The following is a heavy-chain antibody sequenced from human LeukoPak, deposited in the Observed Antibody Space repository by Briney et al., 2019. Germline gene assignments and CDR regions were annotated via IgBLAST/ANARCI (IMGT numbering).Heavy chain of an antibody. D-gene: IGHD1-26*01. V-gene: IGHV4-39*07. J-gene: IGHJ5*02. CDR3: ARVPVNIWENWFDP. Sequence: SETLSLTCTVSGGSISSSSYYWGWIRQPPGKGLEWIGSIFYSGSTYYNPSLESRVTISIDTSENQFSLKLSSVTAADTAVYYCARVPVNIWENWFDPWGQGTLVTVSS. CDR2: IFYSGST. CDR1: GGSISSSSYY.